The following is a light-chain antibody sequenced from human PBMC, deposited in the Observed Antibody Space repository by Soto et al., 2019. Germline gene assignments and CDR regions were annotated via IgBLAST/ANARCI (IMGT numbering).Light chain of an antibody. V-gene: IGLV2-14*01. CDR1: SSDVGAYNY. CDR3: SSYTNINTRACV. CDR2: EVS. J-gene: IGLJ1*01. Sequence: QSALTQPASVSGSLGQSITISCTGTSSDVGAYNYVSWYQQQPGKAPKLMISEVSNRPSGVSNRFSGSKSGNTASLIISGLQAEDEADYYCSSYTNINTRACVFGTGTKVTVL.